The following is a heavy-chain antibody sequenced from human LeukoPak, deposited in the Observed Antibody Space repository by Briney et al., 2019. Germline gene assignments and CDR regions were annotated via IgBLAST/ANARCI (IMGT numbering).Heavy chain of an antibody. Sequence: GGSLRLSCAASGFTFRNYAMIWVRQAPGKGLDWISCITDDAGSTWYADSVKGRFTISRDNAKNTLYLQMNSLRAEDTAVYYCARVKYFDYWGQGTLVTVSS. CDR3: ARVKYFDY. J-gene: IGHJ4*02. CDR1: GFTFRNYA. CDR2: ITDDAGST. V-gene: IGHV3-23*01. D-gene: IGHD6-6*01.